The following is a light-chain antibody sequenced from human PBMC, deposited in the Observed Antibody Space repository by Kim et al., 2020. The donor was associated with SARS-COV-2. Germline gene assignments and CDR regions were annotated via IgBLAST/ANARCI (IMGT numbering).Light chain of an antibody. CDR1: QGISND. CDR3: QQYKGAPWT. Sequence: DIQMTQSPSSLSASVGDRVTITCRASQGISNDLAWYQQKPGKVPKLLIYAASALRSGVPSRFSGSGSGTDFTLTITSLQPEDVAVYYCQQYKGAPWTFGHGTKVDIK. J-gene: IGKJ1*01. CDR2: AAS. V-gene: IGKV1-27*01.